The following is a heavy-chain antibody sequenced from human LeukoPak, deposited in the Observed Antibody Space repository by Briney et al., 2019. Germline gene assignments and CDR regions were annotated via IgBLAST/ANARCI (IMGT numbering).Heavy chain of an antibody. CDR1: GGSISSGGYY. J-gene: IGHJ4*02. V-gene: IGHV4-31*03. CDR2: IYYSGST. D-gene: IGHD3-22*01. Sequence: SETLSLTCTVSGGSISSGGYYWSWIRQHPGKGLEWIGYIYYSGSTYYNPSLKSRVTISVDTSKNQFSLKLSSVTAADTAVYYCARNSYYYDSSGYHYYFDYWGQGTLVTVSS. CDR3: ARNSYYYDSSGYHYYFDY.